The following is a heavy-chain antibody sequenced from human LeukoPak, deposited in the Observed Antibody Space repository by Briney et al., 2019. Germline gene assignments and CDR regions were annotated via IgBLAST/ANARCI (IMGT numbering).Heavy chain of an antibody. CDR2: MYYSGST. D-gene: IGHD1-1*01. CDR1: GGSISSSSYY. Sequence: PSETLSLTCTVSGGSISSSSYYWGWIRQPPGKGLEWIGSMYYSGSTYYNPSLKSRVTIFVDTSKNQFSLNLSSVTAADTAVYYCARDGTTGSDAFDIWGQGTTVTVSS. CDR3: ARDGTTGSDAFDI. J-gene: IGHJ3*02. V-gene: IGHV4-39*02.